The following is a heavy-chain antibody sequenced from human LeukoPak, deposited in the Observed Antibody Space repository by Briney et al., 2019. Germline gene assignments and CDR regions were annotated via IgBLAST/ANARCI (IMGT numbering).Heavy chain of an antibody. CDR2: ISYDGSNK. CDR3: AKDWGYYDSSGYTNDAFDI. D-gene: IGHD3-22*01. J-gene: IGHJ3*02. Sequence: GGSLRLSCAASGFTFSSYGMHWVRQAPGKGLERVAVISYDGSNKYYADSVKGRFTISRDNSKNTLYLQMNSLRPEDTAVYYCAKDWGYYDSSGYTNDAFDIGGQGTMVAVSS. CDR1: GFTFSSYG. V-gene: IGHV3-30*18.